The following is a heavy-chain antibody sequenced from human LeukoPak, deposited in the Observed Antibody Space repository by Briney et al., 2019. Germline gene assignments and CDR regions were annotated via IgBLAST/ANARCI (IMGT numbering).Heavy chain of an antibody. CDR1: GFTFSSYA. V-gene: IGHV3-30-3*01. J-gene: IGHJ3*02. Sequence: PGGSLRLSCAASGFTFSSYAMHWVRQAPGKGLEWVAVISYDGSNKYYADSVKGRFTISRDNSKNTLYLQMNSLRAEDTAVYYCARSSSPTYYYDSSGYQYDAFDIWGQGTMVTVSS. CDR3: ARSSSPTYYYDSSGYQYDAFDI. D-gene: IGHD3-22*01. CDR2: ISYDGSNK.